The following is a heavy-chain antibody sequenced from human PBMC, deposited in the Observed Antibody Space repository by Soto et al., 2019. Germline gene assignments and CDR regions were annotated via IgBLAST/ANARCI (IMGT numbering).Heavy chain of an antibody. V-gene: IGHV5-51*01. J-gene: IGHJ6*02. D-gene: IGHD3-22*01. Sequence: PGESLKISCKGSGYSFTSYWIGWVRQMPGKGLEWMGIIYPGDSDTRYSPSFQGQVTISADKSISTAYLQWSSLKASDTAMYYCARHGYYDSSGYYYVEHPPGGLDGMDVWGQGTTVTVSS. CDR3: ARHGYYDSSGYYYVEHPPGGLDGMDV. CDR1: GYSFTSYW. CDR2: IYPGDSDT.